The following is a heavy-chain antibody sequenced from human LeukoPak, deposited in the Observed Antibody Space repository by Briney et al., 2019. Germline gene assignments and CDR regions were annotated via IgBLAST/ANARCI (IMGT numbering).Heavy chain of an antibody. V-gene: IGHV4-61*10. D-gene: IGHD1-7*01. CDR2: IYYSGST. CDR1: GGSISSGSYY. CDR3: ARETNYYYYMDV. J-gene: IGHJ6*03. Sequence: SPSETLSLTCTVSGGSISSGSYYWSWIRQPAGKGLEWIGYIYYSGSTNYNPSLKSRVTISVDTSKNQFSLKLSSVTAADTAVYYCARETNYYYYMDVWGKGTTVTISS.